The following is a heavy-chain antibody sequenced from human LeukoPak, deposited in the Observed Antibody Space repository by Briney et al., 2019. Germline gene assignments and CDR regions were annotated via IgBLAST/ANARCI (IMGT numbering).Heavy chain of an antibody. D-gene: IGHD6-13*01. CDR2: INPSGGST. CDR3: ARDFGLSAAAGTGY. Sequence: ASVKVSCKASGYTFTSYYMHWVRQAPGQGLEWMGIINPSGGSTSYAQKFQGRVTMTTDTSTSTAYMELRSLRSDDTAVYYCARDFGLSAAAGTGYWGQGTLVTVSS. CDR1: GYTFTSYY. J-gene: IGHJ4*02. V-gene: IGHV1-46*01.